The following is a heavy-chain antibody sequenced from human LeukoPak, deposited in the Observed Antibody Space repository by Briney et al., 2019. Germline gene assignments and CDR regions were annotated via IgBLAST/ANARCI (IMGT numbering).Heavy chain of an antibody. CDR1: GFILSDYY. J-gene: IGHJ5*02. D-gene: IGHD3-10*01. CDR3: ARGTYYSGSGPGNWFDP. V-gene: IGHV3-69-1*01. CDR2: ITKKTAI. Sequence: PGGSLRLSCAASGFILSDYYMNWIRQSPGKGLEWVSHITKKTAIEYADSVKGRFTISRDNANNLLLLQMDSLRPEDTGVYYCARGTYYSGSGPGNWFDPWGHGTLVTVSS.